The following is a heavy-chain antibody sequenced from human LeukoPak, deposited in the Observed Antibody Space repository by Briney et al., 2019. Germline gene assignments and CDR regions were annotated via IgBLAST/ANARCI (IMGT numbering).Heavy chain of an antibody. J-gene: IGHJ4*02. D-gene: IGHD3-10*01. Sequence: KFSETLSLTCSVTGASINNYYWSWIRQPAGKGLEWIGRINVRGNTDYNPSLKSRLTMAVDMSRTQFSLRLTSVTAADTAVYYCVRDWFSYGSRTYRKGFDFWGKGILVTVSS. CDR2: INVRGNT. CDR3: VRDWFSYGSRTYRKGFDF. V-gene: IGHV4-4*07. CDR1: GASINNYY.